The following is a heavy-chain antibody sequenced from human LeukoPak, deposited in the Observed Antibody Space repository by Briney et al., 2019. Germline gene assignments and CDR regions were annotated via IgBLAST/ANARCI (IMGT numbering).Heavy chain of an antibody. D-gene: IGHD4-23*01. CDR3: ARGATVVTPRDY. CDR2: ISYDGSNK. V-gene: IGHV3-30-3*01. J-gene: IGHJ4*02. CDR1: GFTFSSYA. Sequence: PGRSLRLSCAASGFTFSSYAMHWVRQAPGKGLEWVAVISYDGSNKYYADSVKGRFTISRDNSKNTLYLQMNSLRAEDTAVYYCARGATVVTPRDYWGQGTLVTVSS.